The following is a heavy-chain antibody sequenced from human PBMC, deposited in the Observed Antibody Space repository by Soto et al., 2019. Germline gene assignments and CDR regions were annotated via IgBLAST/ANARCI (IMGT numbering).Heavy chain of an antibody. CDR1: GFTFSSYA. CDR2: ISGSGGST. CDR3: AKDSGFIYDYGDYYFDY. V-gene: IGHV3-23*01. J-gene: IGHJ4*02. Sequence: EVQLLESGGGLVQPGGSPRLSCAASGFTFSSYAMSWVRQAPGKGLEWVSAISGSGGSTYYADSVKGRFTISRDNSKNTLYLQMNSLRAEDTAVYYCAKDSGFIYDYGDYYFDYWGQGTLVTVSS. D-gene: IGHD4-17*01.